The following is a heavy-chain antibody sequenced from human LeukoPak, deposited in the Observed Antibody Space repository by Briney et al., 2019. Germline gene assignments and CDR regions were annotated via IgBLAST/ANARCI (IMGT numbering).Heavy chain of an antibody. CDR2: IYHSGRT. V-gene: IGHV4-39*07. J-gene: IGHJ4*02. CDR1: GVSITSSTYY. D-gene: IGHD3-22*01. CDR3: ARVTGYMIEDYFDY. Sequence: PSETLSLTCSVAGVSITSSTYYWGWIRQPPGKGLEWIGSIYHSGRTYYNSSLNSRVTLSVDTSKSQFSLRLRSVTAADTAVYYCARVTGYMIEDYFDYWGQGTLVTVSS.